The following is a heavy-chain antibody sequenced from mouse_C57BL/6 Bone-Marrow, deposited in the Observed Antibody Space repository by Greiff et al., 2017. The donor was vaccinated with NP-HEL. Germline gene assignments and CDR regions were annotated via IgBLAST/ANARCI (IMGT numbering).Heavy chain of an antibody. CDR1: GYTFTSYW. D-gene: IGHD2-3*01. Sequence: QVQLQQPGAELVRPGSSVKLSCKASGYTFTSYWMDWVKQRPGQGLEWIGNIYPSDSETHYNQKFKDKATLTVDKSSSTAYMQLSSLTSEDSAVYYCARDGSSWFAYWGQGTLVIVSA. V-gene: IGHV1-61*01. J-gene: IGHJ3*01. CDR2: IYPSDSET. CDR3: ARDGSSWFAY.